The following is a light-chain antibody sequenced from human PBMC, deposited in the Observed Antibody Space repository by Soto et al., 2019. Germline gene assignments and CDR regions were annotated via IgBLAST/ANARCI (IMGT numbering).Light chain of an antibody. V-gene: IGKV1-27*01. CDR1: QGISNY. J-gene: IGKJ4*01. CDR3: QKYNSALT. CDR2: AAS. Sequence: DIQMTQSPSSLSASVGDRVNITCRASQGISNYLAWYQQKPGKVPKLLIYAASTLQSGVPSRFSGSGSGTDFTLTISSLQPEDVATYYCQKYNSALTFGGGTNVEIK.